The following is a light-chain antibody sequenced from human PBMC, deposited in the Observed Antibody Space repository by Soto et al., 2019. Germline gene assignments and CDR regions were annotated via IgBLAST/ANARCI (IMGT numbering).Light chain of an antibody. V-gene: IGLV2-23*01. Sequence: QSALTQPASVSGSPGQSITISCIGTNSDVGAYKYVSWYQQQPDKAPKLIIYEGIKRPSGVSNRFSGSNSGSTASLTISGLQAEDEADYYCCSYVGATTYVFGTGTKVTVL. CDR1: NSDVGAYKY. CDR3: CSYVGATTYV. J-gene: IGLJ1*01. CDR2: EGI.